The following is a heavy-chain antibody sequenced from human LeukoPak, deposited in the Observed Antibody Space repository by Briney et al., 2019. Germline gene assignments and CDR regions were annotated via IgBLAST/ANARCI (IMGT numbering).Heavy chain of an antibody. CDR1: GFTFSSYD. Sequence: GGSLRLSCAAPGFTFSSYDMHWVRQAPGKGLEWVSFIRYDGSNKYYADSVKGRFTISRDNSKNTLCLQMNSLRAEDTAVYYCAKEIWPTVTTPGHTHFDYWGQGTLVTVSS. V-gene: IGHV3-30*02. CDR2: IRYDGSNK. J-gene: IGHJ4*02. CDR3: AKEIWPTVTTPGHTHFDY. D-gene: IGHD4-17*01.